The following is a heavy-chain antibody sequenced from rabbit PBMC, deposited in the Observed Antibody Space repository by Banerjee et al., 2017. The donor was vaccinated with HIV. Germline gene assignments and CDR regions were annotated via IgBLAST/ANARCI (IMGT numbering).Heavy chain of an antibody. Sequence: QSSEQSGGDLVKPGASLTLTCKASGFSFGNGYFMSWVRQAPGKGLQWIACINTYTGKAVYATWANGRFTISRTSSTTVTLQMTSLTAADTATYFCARDLASVVGWNFSLWGQGTLVTVS. V-gene: IGHV1S40*01. CDR1: GFSFGNGYF. J-gene: IGHJ4*01. CDR2: INTYTGKA. CDR3: ARDLASVVGWNFSL. D-gene: IGHD3-1*01.